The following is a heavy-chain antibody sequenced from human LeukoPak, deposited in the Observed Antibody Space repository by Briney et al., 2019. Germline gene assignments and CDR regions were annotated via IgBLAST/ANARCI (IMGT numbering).Heavy chain of an antibody. CDR2: ISYDGSNK. CDR3: ARRDGTMVRGGGDV. J-gene: IGHJ6*02. Sequence: GGSLRLSCAASGFTFSSYAMHWVRQAPGKGLEWVAVISYDGSNKYYADSVKGRFTISRDNSKNTLYLQMNSLRAEDTAVYYCARRDGTMVRGGGDVWGQGTTVTVSS. CDR1: GFTFSSYA. V-gene: IGHV3-30-3*01. D-gene: IGHD3-10*01.